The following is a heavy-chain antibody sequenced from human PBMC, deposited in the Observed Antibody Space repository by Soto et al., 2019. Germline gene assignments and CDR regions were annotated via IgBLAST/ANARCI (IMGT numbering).Heavy chain of an antibody. CDR3: AKGERYSSSWYRINSSGWYRFDY. V-gene: IGHV3-23*01. CDR2: ISGSGGST. D-gene: IGHD6-13*01. CDR1: EFTFSSYA. Sequence: GGSLRLSCAASEFTFSSYAMSWVRQAPGKGLEWVSAISGSGGSTYYADSVKGRFTISRDNSKNTLYLQMNSLRAEDTAVYYCAKGERYSSSWYRINSSGWYRFDYWGQGTLVTVSS. J-gene: IGHJ4*02.